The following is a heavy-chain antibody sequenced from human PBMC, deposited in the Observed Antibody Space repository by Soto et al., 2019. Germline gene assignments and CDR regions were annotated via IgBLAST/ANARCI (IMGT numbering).Heavy chain of an antibody. V-gene: IGHV1-69*01. CDR3: TRERGDYDLLTGFTKVGKVDS. J-gene: IGHJ4*02. D-gene: IGHD3-9*01. CDR2: IIPLFGTR. Sequence: QVQPVQSGAEVKKPGSSVRVSCKASGDTFSTYAIYWVRQAPGQGLEWMGGIIPLFGTRLYSQNFQGRVTITAAASTGTAYLELNTLMFEDTAVYFCTRERGDYDLLTGFTKVGKVDSWGQGTLVTFSS. CDR1: GDTFSTYA.